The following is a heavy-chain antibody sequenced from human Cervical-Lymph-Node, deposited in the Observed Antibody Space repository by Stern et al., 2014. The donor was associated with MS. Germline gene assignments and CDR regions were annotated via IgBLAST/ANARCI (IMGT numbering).Heavy chain of an antibody. CDR2: IYYSGTT. CDR1: GASITSYY. J-gene: IGHJ5*02. CDR3: ARATDL. Sequence: VQLEESGPGLLRPSETLSLTCTVSGASITSYYLSWIRQPPGKGLEWIGYIYYSGTTNYNASLKGRVAISIDTAKTQFSLRLSSVTAADTAVYYCARATDLWGQGTLVTVSS. V-gene: IGHV4-59*01.